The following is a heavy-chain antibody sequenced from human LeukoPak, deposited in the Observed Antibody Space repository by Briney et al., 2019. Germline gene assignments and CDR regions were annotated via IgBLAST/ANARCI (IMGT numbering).Heavy chain of an antibody. J-gene: IGHJ4*02. CDR1: GFTFSSYG. CDR3: AKLWTGTTSY. CDR2: VSYDGSNK. Sequence: GGSLRLSCAASGFTFSSYGMHWVRQAPGKGLEWVAVVSYDGSNKYYADSVKGRFTVSRDNSKNTLYLQMNSLRAEDTAVYYCAKLWTGTTSYWGRGTLVTVSS. D-gene: IGHD1-1*01. V-gene: IGHV3-30*18.